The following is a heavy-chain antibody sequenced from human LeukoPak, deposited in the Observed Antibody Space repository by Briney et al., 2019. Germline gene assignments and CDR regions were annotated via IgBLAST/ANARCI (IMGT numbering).Heavy chain of an antibody. J-gene: IGHJ4*02. CDR3: VRARKLRLDF. CDR2: ISYDGKKQ. CDR1: GFTFSSYA. Sequence: PGRSLRLSCTASGFTFSSYAMHWVRQAPGKGLDWVSIISYDGKKQFYADSVRGRFNISRDNSRATVFLQMDTLRHEDTAVYFCVRARKLRLDFWGQGALVIVSS. D-gene: IGHD3-16*01. V-gene: IGHV3-30*04.